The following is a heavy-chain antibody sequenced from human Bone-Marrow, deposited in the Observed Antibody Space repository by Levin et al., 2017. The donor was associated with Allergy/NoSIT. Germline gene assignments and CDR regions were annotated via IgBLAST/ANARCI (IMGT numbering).Heavy chain of an antibody. CDR1: GFTFSRYS. CDR2: ISSSSSTI. J-gene: IGHJ4*01. V-gene: IGHV3-48*02. CDR3: ATLDYDLGFWDDD. D-gene: IGHD4-17*01. Sequence: PGGSLRLSCAASGFTFSRYSMNWVRQAPGKGLEWFSYISSSSSTIYYADSVKGRFTISRYHAQNSLYLQMNSLRDEDTAIYYCATLDYDLGFWDDDWGLGTLVTVSS.